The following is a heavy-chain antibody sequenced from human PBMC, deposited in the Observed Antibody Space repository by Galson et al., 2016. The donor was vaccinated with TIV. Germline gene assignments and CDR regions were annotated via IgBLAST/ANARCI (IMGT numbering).Heavy chain of an antibody. D-gene: IGHD2-2*01. V-gene: IGHV1-8*02. Sequence: SVKVSCKASGYTFTTYDIIWVRQATGQGLEWMGRMNPDSANTDYAQKFQGRVTMTRNTSSSTAYMELSSLRSEDTAVYYCAREVGYCNSSSCYPLYTDVWGKGTTVTVSS. CDR2: MNPDSANT. J-gene: IGHJ6*04. CDR1: GYTFTTYD. CDR3: AREVGYCNSSSCYPLYTDV.